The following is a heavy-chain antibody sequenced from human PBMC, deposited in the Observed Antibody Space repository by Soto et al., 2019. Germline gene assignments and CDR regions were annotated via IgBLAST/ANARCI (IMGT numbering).Heavy chain of an antibody. J-gene: IGHJ6*02. CDR3: ARAGTAMVNSYYYGMDV. V-gene: IGHV1-69*06. CDR2: IIPIFGTA. D-gene: IGHD5-18*01. CDR1: GCTFSSDA. Sequence: QVQLVQSGAEVKKPGSSVKVSCKASGCTFSSDAISWVRQAPGQGLEWRGGIIPIFGTANYAQKFQGRVTITADKSTSTAYLELSSLRSEDTAVYYGARAGTAMVNSYYYGMDVWGQVTTVTFSS.